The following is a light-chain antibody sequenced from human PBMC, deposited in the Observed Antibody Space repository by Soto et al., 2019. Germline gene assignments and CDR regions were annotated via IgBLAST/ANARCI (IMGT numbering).Light chain of an antibody. CDR2: EGS. V-gene: IGLV2-23*03. CDR1: SSNIGGNS. Sequence: QSVLTQPPSVSAAPGQKVTISCSGSSSNIGGNSVSWYQQLPGTAPKLMIYEGSKRPSGVSNRFSGSKSGNTASLTISGLQAEDEADYYCCSYAGSSTFFGTGTKVTVL. J-gene: IGLJ1*01. CDR3: CSYAGSSTF.